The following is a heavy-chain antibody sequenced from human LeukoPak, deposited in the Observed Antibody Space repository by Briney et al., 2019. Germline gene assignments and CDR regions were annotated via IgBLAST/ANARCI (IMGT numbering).Heavy chain of an antibody. CDR1: GFTFSSYS. V-gene: IGHV3-23*01. CDR3: AKPAKTDYADY. Sequence: PGGSLRLSCAASGFTFSSYSMNWVRQAPGKWLEWVSSINGSGGSTYYAVSVKGRFTISRDNSKNMLYLQMNSLRAEDTAVYYCAKPAKTDYADYWGQGTLVTVSS. J-gene: IGHJ4*02. CDR2: INGSGGST. D-gene: IGHD1-14*01.